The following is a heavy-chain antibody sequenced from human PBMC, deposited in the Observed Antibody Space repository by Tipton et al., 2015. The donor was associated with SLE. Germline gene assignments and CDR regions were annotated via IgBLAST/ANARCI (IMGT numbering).Heavy chain of an antibody. CDR1: GYTFTSYG. CDR3: ARDRQTSWHHDY. D-gene: IGHD6-13*01. CDR2: INPNSGGT. Sequence: QLVQSGPEVKKPGASVKVSCKASGYTFTSYGISWVRQAPGQGLEWMGWINPNSGGTNYAQKFQGRVTMTRDTSISTAYMELSRLRSDDTAVYYCARDRQTSWHHDYWGQGTLVTVSS. J-gene: IGHJ4*02. V-gene: IGHV1-2*02.